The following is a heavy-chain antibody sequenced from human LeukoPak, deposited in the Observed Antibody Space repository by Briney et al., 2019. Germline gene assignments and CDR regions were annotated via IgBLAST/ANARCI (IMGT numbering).Heavy chain of an antibody. Sequence: GGSLRLSCAASGFXLSSYAISWVRQAPGKGLEWVSAISGSGGSTYYADSVKGRFTISRDNSKNTLYLQMNSLRAEDTAVYYCAKTPNRRNIVLMVYAIRFDYWGQGTLVTVSS. J-gene: IGHJ4*02. CDR3: AKTPNRRNIVLMVYAIRFDY. D-gene: IGHD2-8*01. V-gene: IGHV3-23*01. CDR1: GFXLSSYA. CDR2: ISGSGGST.